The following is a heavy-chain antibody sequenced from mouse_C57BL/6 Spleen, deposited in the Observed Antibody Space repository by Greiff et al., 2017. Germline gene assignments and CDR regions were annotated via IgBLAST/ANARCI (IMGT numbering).Heavy chain of an antibody. CDR1: GFTFTDYY. J-gene: IGHJ3*01. Sequence: EVQLQQSGPELVKPGASVKISCKASGFTFTDYYMNWVKQSHGKSLEWIGAINPNNGGTSYNQKFKGKATLTVDLSSSTAYMELRSLTSEDSAVYYSARWHYDYDAAWFAYWGQGTLVTVSA. D-gene: IGHD2-4*01. CDR3: ARWHYDYDAAWFAY. CDR2: INPNNGGT. V-gene: IGHV1-26*01.